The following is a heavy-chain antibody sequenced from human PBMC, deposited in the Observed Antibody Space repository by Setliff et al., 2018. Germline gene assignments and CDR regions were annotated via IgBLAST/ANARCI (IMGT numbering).Heavy chain of an antibody. CDR1: EFTISTYW. CDR3: VRGSAYSSGSFDC. D-gene: IGHD3-22*01. V-gene: IGHV3-74*01. J-gene: IGHJ4*02. Sequence: PGGSLRLSCAASEFTISTYWIHWVRQAPRKGLVWVSRINSDGSTTNYADSVKGRFTISRDNGKNTVYLQMNSLRAEDTAMYYCVRGSAYSSGSFDCWGQGTLVTVSS. CDR2: INSDGSTT.